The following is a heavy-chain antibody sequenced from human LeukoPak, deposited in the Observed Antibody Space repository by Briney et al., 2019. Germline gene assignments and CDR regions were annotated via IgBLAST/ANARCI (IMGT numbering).Heavy chain of an antibody. D-gene: IGHD5-18*01. CDR2: IYYSGST. J-gene: IGHJ4*02. Sequence: SETLSLTCTVSGGSISSGGYYWSWIRQHPGKGLEWIGYIYYSGSTYYNPSLKSRVTISVDTSKNQFSLKLSSVTAADTAVYYCASGGADSYGLLGPLDYWGQGTLSPSPQ. CDR1: GGSISSGGYY. CDR3: ASGGADSYGLLGPLDY. V-gene: IGHV4-31*03.